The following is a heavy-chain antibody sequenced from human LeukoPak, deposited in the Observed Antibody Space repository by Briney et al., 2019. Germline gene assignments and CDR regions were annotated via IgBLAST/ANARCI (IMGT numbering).Heavy chain of an antibody. V-gene: IGHV4-39*01. Sequence: NSSETLSLTCTVSGGSISSSSYYWGWIRQPPGKGLEWIGTISYSGDTYYNPSLKSRVAISVDTSKNQFSLKLSSVTAADTAVYYCARPFSYGDNFDYWGQGTLVTVSS. CDR1: GGSISSSSYY. CDR2: ISYSGDT. J-gene: IGHJ4*02. CDR3: ARPFSYGDNFDY. D-gene: IGHD4-17*01.